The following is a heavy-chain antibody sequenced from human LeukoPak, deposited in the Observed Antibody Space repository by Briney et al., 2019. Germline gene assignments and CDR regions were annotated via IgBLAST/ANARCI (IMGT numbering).Heavy chain of an antibody. CDR3: ARDLTSTSWEGFDP. CDR2: ISGSGGST. D-gene: IGHD1-26*01. CDR1: GFTFSSYG. Sequence: PGGSLRLSCAASGFTFSSYGMSWVRQAPGKGLEWVSAISGSGGSTYYADSVKGRFTISRDNAKNSLYLQMNSLRAEDTAVYYCARDLTSTSWEGFDPWGQGTLVTVSS. V-gene: IGHV3-23*01. J-gene: IGHJ5*02.